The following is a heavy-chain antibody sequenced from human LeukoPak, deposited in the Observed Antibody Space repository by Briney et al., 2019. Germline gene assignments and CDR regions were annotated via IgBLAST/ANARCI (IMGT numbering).Heavy chain of an antibody. D-gene: IGHD1-1*01. CDR2: IRSKAKNYAT. V-gene: IGHV3-73*01. J-gene: IGHJ5*02. Sequence: GGSLRLSCAASGFTFSGSAMHWVRQASGKGLEWVGRIRSKAKNYATGYAASVKGRFTISRDDSKNTAYLQMNSLKTEDTAVYYCARVSAGRFNWFDPWGQGTLVTVSS. CDR1: GFTFSGSA. CDR3: ARVSAGRFNWFDP.